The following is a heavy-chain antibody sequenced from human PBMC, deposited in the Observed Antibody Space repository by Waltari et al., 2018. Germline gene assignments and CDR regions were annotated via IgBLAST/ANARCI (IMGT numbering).Heavy chain of an antibody. D-gene: IGHD3-10*01. V-gene: IGHV3-23*01. CDR2: ISGSCGST. Sequence: EVQLLESGGGLVQPGGSLRLSCAASGFTFSSYAMSWVRQAPGRGLEWVSAISGSCGSTYYAASVKGRFTISRDNSKNTLYLQMNSLSAEDTAVYYCAKDPVRGEFFYYYYMDVWGKGTTVTISS. J-gene: IGHJ6*03. CDR1: GFTFSSYA. CDR3: AKDPVRGEFFYYYYMDV.